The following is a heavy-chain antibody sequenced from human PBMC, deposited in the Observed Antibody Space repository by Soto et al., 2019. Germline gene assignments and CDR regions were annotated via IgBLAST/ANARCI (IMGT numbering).Heavy chain of an antibody. CDR3: ARTTAVPNTLRSRYFFDY. J-gene: IGHJ4*02. CDR2: INHSGST. Sequence: SETLSLTCAVYGGSFSGYYWSWIRQPPGKGLEWIGEINHSGSTNYNPSLKSRVTISVDTSKNQFSLKLSSVTAADTAVYYCARTTAVPNTLRSRYFFDYWGQGTLVTVSS. V-gene: IGHV4-34*01. D-gene: IGHD4-17*01. CDR1: GGSFSGYY.